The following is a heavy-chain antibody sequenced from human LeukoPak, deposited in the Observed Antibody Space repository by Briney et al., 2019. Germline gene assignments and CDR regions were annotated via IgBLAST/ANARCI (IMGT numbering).Heavy chain of an antibody. Sequence: GRSLRLSCAASGFTFDDYAMHWVRQAPGKGLEWVSGISWNGGSIGYADSVKGRFTISRDNAKNSLYLQMNSLRAEDTALYYCAKDRGGSYNYWGQGTLVTVSS. CDR1: GFTFDDYA. V-gene: IGHV3-9*01. CDR3: AKDRGGSYNY. D-gene: IGHD1-26*01. J-gene: IGHJ4*02. CDR2: ISWNGGSI.